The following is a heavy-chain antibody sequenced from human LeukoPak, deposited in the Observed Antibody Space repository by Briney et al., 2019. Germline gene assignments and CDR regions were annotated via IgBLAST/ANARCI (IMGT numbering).Heavy chain of an antibody. V-gene: IGHV1-2*02. D-gene: IGHD6-19*01. Sequence: ASVKVSCKASGYTFTGYYMHWVRQAPGQGLEWMGWINPNSGGTNYAQKFQGRVTMTRDTSISTAYMELSRLRSDDTAVYYCARDQGQWLVLFELGYWGQGTLVTVSS. CDR3: ARDQGQWLVLFELGY. J-gene: IGHJ4*02. CDR1: GYTFTGYY. CDR2: INPNSGGT.